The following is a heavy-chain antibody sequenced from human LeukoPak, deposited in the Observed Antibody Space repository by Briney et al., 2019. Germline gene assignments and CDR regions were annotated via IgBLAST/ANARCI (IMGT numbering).Heavy chain of an antibody. CDR1: GFSISSHW. CDR2: IKQDGSEK. V-gene: IGHV3-7*01. CDR3: ARQVQGFDP. J-gene: IGHJ5*02. Sequence: GGPLRLSCVASGFSISSHWMSWVRQAPGKGLEWVANIKQDGSEKYYVDSVKGRFTISRDNAKNSLYLQMNSLRAEDTAVYYCARQVQGFDPWGQGTLVTVSS.